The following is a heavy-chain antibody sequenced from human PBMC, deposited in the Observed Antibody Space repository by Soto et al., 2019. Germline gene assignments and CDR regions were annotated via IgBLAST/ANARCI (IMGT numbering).Heavy chain of an antibody. CDR3: ARGYGGKTCYWYFDL. Sequence: QVQLQESGPGLVKPSETLSLTCTVSGGSISSYYWSWIRQPPGKGLEWIGYIYYSGGTNYNPSLSSRCNISVHTSKTQFSLKLSSVTAADTAVYYCARGYGGKTCYWYFDLWGRGTLVTVSS. J-gene: IGHJ2*01. V-gene: IGHV4-59*01. CDR1: GGSISSYY. CDR2: IYYSGGT. D-gene: IGHD4-17*01.